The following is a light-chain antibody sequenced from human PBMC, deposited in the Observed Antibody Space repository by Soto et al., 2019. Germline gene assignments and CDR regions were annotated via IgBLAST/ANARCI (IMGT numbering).Light chain of an antibody. CDR1: SSDVGAYKY. Sequence: QSALTQPPSASGSPGQSVTISCTGTSSDVGAYKYVSWYQQYPGKAPKLMIYEVSKRPSGVPDRFSGSKSGNTASLTVSGLQAEDEADYCCTSYAGSNIWVFGGGTQLTVL. CDR2: EVS. J-gene: IGLJ3*02. V-gene: IGLV2-8*01. CDR3: TSYAGSNIWV.